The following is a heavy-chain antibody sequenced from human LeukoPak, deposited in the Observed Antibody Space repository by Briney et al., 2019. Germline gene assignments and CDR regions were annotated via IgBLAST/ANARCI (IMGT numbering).Heavy chain of an antibody. CDR1: GFTFSSYG. CDR2: IWYDGSNK. D-gene: IGHD3-16*01. J-gene: IGHJ2*01. CDR3: ARGRGGTGPWYFDL. Sequence: GVSLRLSCAASGFTFSSYGMHWVRQAPGKGLEWVAVIWYDGSNKYYADSVKGRFTISRDNSKNTLYLQMNSLRAEDTAVYYCARGRGGTGPWYFDLWGRGTLVTVSS. V-gene: IGHV3-33*01.